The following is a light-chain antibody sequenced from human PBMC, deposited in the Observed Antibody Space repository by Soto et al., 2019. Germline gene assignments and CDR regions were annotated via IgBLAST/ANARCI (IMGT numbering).Light chain of an antibody. J-gene: IGKJ5*01. V-gene: IGKV3-11*01. CDR1: QSVGSY. CDR3: QHRSSWPPL. Sequence: EIVLTQSPATLSLYPGERATLSCRASQSVGSYLVWYQQKPGQAPRLLIHGASNRATGIPARFSGSGSGTDFNLTISSLEPEDFAVYYCQHRSSWPPLFGQGTRLEI. CDR2: GAS.